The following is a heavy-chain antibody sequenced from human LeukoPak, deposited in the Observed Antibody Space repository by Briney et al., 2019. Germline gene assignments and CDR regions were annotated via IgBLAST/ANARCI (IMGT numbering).Heavy chain of an antibody. CDR2: ISYDGSNK. D-gene: IGHD3-10*01. CDR3: AREETYGSGSYFNYYGMDV. Sequence: GGSLRLSCAASGLTFSSYAMHWVRQAPGKGLEWVAVISYDGSNKYCADSVKGRFTISRDNSKNTLYLQMNSLRAEDTAVYYCAREETYGSGSYFNYYGMDVWGQGTTVTVSS. V-gene: IGHV3-30-3*01. CDR1: GLTFSSYA. J-gene: IGHJ6*02.